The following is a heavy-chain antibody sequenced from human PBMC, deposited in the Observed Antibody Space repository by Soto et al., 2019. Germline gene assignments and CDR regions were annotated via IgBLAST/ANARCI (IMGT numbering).Heavy chain of an antibody. J-gene: IGHJ6*02. Sequence: GGSLRLSCAASGFTFSNAWMNWVRQAPGKGLEWVGRIKSKTDGGTTDYAAPVKGRFTISRDDSKNTLYLQMNSLKTEDTAVYYCTTVPGDGYNPYYYYYGMDVWGQGTTVTVSS. V-gene: IGHV3-15*07. CDR3: TTVPGDGYNPYYYYYGMDV. CDR2: IKSKTDGGTT. D-gene: IGHD5-12*01. CDR1: GFTFSNAW.